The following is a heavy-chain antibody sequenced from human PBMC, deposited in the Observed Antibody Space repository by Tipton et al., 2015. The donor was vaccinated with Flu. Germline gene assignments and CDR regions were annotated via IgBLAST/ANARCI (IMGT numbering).Heavy chain of an antibody. CDR2: IYTSGNT. CDR3: AGSLWELLGPPEDAFVI. V-gene: IGHV4-4*07. D-gene: IGHD1-26*01. Sequence: LRLSCTVSGGSISGYYWSCIRQPAGKGLEWIGRIYTSGNTNYNPSLKSRVTMSVDTSKNQFSLNLSSVTAAVTAVYYYAGSLWELLGPPEDAFVIWGRGAMVSVSS. J-gene: IGHJ3*02. CDR1: GGSISGYY.